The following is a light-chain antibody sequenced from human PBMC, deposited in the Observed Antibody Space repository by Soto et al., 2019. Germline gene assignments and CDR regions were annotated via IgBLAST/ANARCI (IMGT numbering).Light chain of an antibody. CDR3: GAWNSSLSAWM. Sequence: QSVLTQPPSVSAAPGQKVTISCSGSSSNIGNDYVSWYQQLPGTAPKLLIYDNINRPSGIPDRFSGSKSGTSATLGITGLQTGDEADYYCGAWNSSLSAWMFGGGTKLTVL. V-gene: IGLV1-51*01. CDR2: DNI. CDR1: SSNIGNDY. J-gene: IGLJ3*02.